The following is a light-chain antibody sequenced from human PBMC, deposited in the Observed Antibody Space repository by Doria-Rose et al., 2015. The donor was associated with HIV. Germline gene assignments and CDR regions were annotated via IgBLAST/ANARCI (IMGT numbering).Light chain of an antibody. Sequence: VTLTCRASQSINSLLAWYQQKPGKAPRLLIYKASTLEIGVPSRFSGSGSGTEFTLTISSLQPDDFATYYCQHFNSYSPMFTLGQGKKLESK. CDR2: KAS. CDR3: QHFNSYSPMFT. J-gene: IGKJ2*01. V-gene: IGKV1-5*03. CDR1: QSINSL.